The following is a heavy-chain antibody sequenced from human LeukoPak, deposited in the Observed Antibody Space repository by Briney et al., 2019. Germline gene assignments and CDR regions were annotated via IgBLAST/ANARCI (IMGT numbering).Heavy chain of an antibody. V-gene: IGHV3-7*01. CDR2: IKQEGSEK. CDR1: GFTFSNYW. CDR3: ASLNWGYSGYDWIFDY. Sequence: GGSLRLSCAASGFTFSNYWMSWVRQAPGKGLEWVAKIKQEGSEKYYVDSVKGRFTISRDSAKNSLYLQMNSLRAEDMAVYYCASLNWGYSGYDWIFDYWGQGTLVTVSS. D-gene: IGHD5-12*01. J-gene: IGHJ4*02.